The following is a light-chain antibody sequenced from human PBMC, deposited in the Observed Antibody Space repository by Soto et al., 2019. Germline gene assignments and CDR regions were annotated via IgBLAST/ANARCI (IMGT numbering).Light chain of an antibody. J-gene: IGLJ1*01. V-gene: IGLV1-44*01. CDR3: AVWDDGMNGPLYV. CDR1: NRNLGSNP. Sequence: QSVLTQPPSASGTPGQRVSISCSGGNRNLGSNPVNWYQQLPGTAPKLLIYGNIVRPSGVPDRFSGSKSGTSASLPITGLQSEDEAEYYCAVWDDGMNGPLYVFGEGAKVTVL. CDR2: GNI.